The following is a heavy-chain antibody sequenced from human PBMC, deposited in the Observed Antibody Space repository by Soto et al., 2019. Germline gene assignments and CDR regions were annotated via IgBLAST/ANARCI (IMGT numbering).Heavy chain of an antibody. D-gene: IGHD2-15*01. CDR3: AHRSCSGGSCYSFFDC. J-gene: IGHJ4*02. CDR1: GFSLSTSRVG. Sequence: SGPTWEPTQTLTLSCIISGFSLSTSRVGVGWIRQPPGKALEWLALIYWDDDARYSPSLKSRLTITKDTSKNQVVLTMTNMDPVDTATYYCAHRSCSGGSCYSFFDCWGQGTLVTVSS. V-gene: IGHV2-5*02. CDR2: IYWDDDA.